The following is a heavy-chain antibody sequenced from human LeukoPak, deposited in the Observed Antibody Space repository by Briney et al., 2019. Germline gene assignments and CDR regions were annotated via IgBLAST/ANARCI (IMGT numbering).Heavy chain of an antibody. CDR1: GFTFSSYS. Sequence: GGSLRLSCAASGFTFSSYSMNWVRQAPGKGLEWVSAISGSGGSTYYADSVKGRFTISRDNSKNTLYLQMNSLRAEDTAVYYCAAARYYSNSAFDYWGQGTLVTVSS. V-gene: IGHV3-23*01. D-gene: IGHD4-11*01. J-gene: IGHJ4*02. CDR2: ISGSGGST. CDR3: AAARYYSNSAFDY.